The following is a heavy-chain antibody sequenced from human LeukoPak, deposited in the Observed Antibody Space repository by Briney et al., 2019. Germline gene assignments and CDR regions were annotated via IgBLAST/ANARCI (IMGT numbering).Heavy chain of an antibody. Sequence: PSETLSLTCAVSGGSFSGYYWSWIRQPPGKGLEWIGEINDSGSTNYSPSLKSRVTISVDTSKNQFSLKLSSVTAADTAVYYCARDYGSGSYDAFDIWGQGTMVTVSS. V-gene: IGHV4-34*01. J-gene: IGHJ3*02. D-gene: IGHD3-10*01. CDR2: INDSGST. CDR1: GGSFSGYY. CDR3: ARDYGSGSYDAFDI.